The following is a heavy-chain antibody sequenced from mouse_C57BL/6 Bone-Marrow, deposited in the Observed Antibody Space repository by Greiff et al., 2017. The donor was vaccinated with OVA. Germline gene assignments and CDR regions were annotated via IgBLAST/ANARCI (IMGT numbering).Heavy chain of an antibody. Sequence: QVQLQQPGAELVKPGASVKLSCKASGYTFTSYWMHWVKQRPGQGLEWIGMIHPNSGSTNYNEKFKSKATLTVDKSSSTAYMQLSSLTSEDSAVYYCAREGSYYSNLAYWGQGTLVTVSA. J-gene: IGHJ3*01. D-gene: IGHD2-5*01. CDR3: AREGSYYSNLAY. V-gene: IGHV1-64*01. CDR1: GYTFTSYW. CDR2: IHPNSGST.